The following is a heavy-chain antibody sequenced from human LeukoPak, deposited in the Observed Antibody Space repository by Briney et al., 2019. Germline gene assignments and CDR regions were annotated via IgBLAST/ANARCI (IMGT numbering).Heavy chain of an antibody. CDR1: GFTFNIYE. CDR3: AGSRYPEPQDLDY. Sequence: GGSLRLSCAASGFTFNIYEMNWVRQAPGKGLEWISYISADRNVIYYADSVKGRFIISRDNAKNSLYLQMNSLRAEDTAVYYCAGSRYPEPQDLDYWGQGTLVCVSS. J-gene: IGHJ4*02. V-gene: IGHV3-48*03. CDR2: ISADRNVI. D-gene: IGHD1-14*01.